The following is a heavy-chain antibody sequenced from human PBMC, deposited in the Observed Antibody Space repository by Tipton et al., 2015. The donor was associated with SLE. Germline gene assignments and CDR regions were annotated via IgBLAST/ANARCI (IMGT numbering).Heavy chain of an antibody. D-gene: IGHD4-11*01. CDR1: GGSISSHY. J-gene: IGHJ6*02. V-gene: IGHV3-7*01. CDR3: AREGDALADDYSNFPGPPRV. Sequence: LSLTCTVSGGSISSHYWSWIRQPPGKGLEWVANIKPDGSEKYYVDSVKGRFTISRDNAKNSLYLQMNSLRAEDTAVYYCAREGDALADDYSNFPGPPRVWGQGTTVTGSS. CDR2: IKPDGSEK.